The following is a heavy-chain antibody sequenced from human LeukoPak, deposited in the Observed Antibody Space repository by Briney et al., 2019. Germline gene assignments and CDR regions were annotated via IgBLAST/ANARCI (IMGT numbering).Heavy chain of an antibody. Sequence: GESLKISCQGSGYSFSSFWVGWVRQMPGKGLEWMGVVYPDDSAARYSPSFQGQITFSADKSLDTAYLRWSSLRASDTGIYFCARSRVWGDSRWAFDYWGQGTPVTVSS. CDR1: GYSFSSFW. CDR2: VYPDDSAA. J-gene: IGHJ4*02. V-gene: IGHV5-51*01. CDR3: ARSRVWGDSRWAFDY. D-gene: IGHD3-16*01.